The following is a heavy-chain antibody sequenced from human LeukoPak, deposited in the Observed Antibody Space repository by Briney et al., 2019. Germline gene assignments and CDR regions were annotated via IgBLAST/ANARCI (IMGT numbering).Heavy chain of an antibody. Sequence: GGSLRLSCAASGFTFSSYGMHWVRQAPGKGLEWVAFIRYDGSNKYYADSVKGRFTISRDNSKNTLYLQMNSLRAEDTAVYYCARSLRSGSYAFDYWGQGTLVTVSS. CDR2: IRYDGSNK. J-gene: IGHJ4*02. D-gene: IGHD1-26*01. CDR1: GFTFSSYG. CDR3: ARSLRSGSYAFDY. V-gene: IGHV3-30*02.